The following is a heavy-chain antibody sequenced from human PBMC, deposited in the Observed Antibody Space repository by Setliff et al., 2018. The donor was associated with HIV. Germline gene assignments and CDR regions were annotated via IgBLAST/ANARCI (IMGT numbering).Heavy chain of an antibody. J-gene: IGHJ4*02. V-gene: IGHV4-59*08. Sequence: SETLSLTCTVSGGSIRSYYWSWIRQSPGKGLEWIGQVFYNGDTAYNPSLKSRLTISVDTSKSQFSLKLTSVTAADTAVYYCARQMTIPGVAVTPVDYWGQGALVTVSS. CDR1: GGSIRSYY. CDR2: VFYNGDT. CDR3: ARQMTIPGVAVTPVDY. D-gene: IGHD3-3*01.